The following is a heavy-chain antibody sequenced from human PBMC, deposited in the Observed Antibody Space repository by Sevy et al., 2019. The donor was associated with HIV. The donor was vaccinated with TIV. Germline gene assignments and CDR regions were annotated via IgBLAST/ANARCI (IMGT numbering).Heavy chain of an antibody. Sequence: GGSLRLSCAPSGFTFSSNTMHWVHHAPGKGLEWVAVISSDGSNKYYADSVKGRFTISRDNSKNMLYLQMNSLRSGDTAVYYCASIEKQWPYYFDSWGQGTLVTVSS. CDR2: ISSDGSNK. CDR1: GFTFSSNT. V-gene: IGHV3-30-3*01. CDR3: ASIEKQWPYYFDS. D-gene: IGHD6-19*01. J-gene: IGHJ4*02.